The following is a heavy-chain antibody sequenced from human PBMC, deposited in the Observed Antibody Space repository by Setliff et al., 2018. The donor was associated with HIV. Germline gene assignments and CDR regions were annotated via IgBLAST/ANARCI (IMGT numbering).Heavy chain of an antibody. J-gene: IGHJ4*02. Sequence: LETLSLTCAVYGGSFSGYSWNWVRQPPGKGLEWIGEINHGGSTNYNPSLKSRVTISIDASKNQFSLKLSSVTAADTAVYYCARSTIGEGFDYWGQGTLVTVSS. CDR1: GGSFSGYS. D-gene: IGHD3-16*01. V-gene: IGHV4-34*01. CDR2: INHGGST. CDR3: ARSTIGEGFDY.